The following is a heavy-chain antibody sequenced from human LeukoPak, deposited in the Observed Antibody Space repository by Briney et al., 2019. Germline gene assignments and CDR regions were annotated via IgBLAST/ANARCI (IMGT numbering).Heavy chain of an antibody. J-gene: IGHJ4*02. V-gene: IGHV1-46*01. CDR3: ARELPAAAGTDY. CDR2: INPSGGST. Sequence: ASVKVSCKASGYTFTSYYMHWVRQAPGQGPEWMGIINPSGGSTSYAQKFQGRVTMTRDTSTSTVYMELSSLRSEDTAVYYCARELPAAAGTDYWGQGTLVTVSS. D-gene: IGHD6-13*01. CDR1: GYTFTSYY.